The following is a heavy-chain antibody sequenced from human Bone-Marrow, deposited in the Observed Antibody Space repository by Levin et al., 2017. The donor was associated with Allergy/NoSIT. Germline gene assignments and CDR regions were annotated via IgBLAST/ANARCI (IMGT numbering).Heavy chain of an antibody. Sequence: GESLKISCAASGFAFSNYWMHWVRQAPGKGLVWVSRINMGGSSTTYADSVKGRFTISRDNAKNTLYLQMNSLRAEDTAVYYCARDPFAYNFGSGSYLDYWGQGTLVSVSS. V-gene: IGHV3-74*01. D-gene: IGHD3-10*01. CDR2: INMGGSST. J-gene: IGHJ4*02. CDR1: GFAFSNYW. CDR3: ARDPFAYNFGSGSYLDY.